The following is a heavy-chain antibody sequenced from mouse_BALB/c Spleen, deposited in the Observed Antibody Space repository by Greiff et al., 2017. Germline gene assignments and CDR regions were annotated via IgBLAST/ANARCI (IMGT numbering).Heavy chain of an antibody. V-gene: IGHV5-6-5*01. CDR3: ARGGEFYYYGSSPFAY. D-gene: IGHD1-1*01. CDR2: ISSGGST. CDR1: GFTFSSYA. J-gene: IGHJ3*01. Sequence: EVMLVESGGGLVKPGGSLKLSCAASGFTFSSYAMSWVRQTPEKRLEWVASISSGGSTYYPDSVKGRFTISRDNARNILYLQMSSLRSEDTAMYYCARGGEFYYYGSSPFAYWGQGTLVTVSA.